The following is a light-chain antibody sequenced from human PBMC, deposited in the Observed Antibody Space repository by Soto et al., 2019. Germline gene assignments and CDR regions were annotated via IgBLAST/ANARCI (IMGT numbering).Light chain of an antibody. V-gene: IGKV3-20*01. CDR2: AAS. J-gene: IGKJ1*01. CDR3: QQYGSTSTWT. Sequence: DIVLTQSPATLSLSPGDRATLSCRASQSVSSAYLAWYQHKPGQPPTLLIYAASSRVTGIPDWLSGGGSGTEFTPPISRLEHPDFAVYYCQQYGSTSTWTFGQGTKVEIK. CDR1: QSVSSAY.